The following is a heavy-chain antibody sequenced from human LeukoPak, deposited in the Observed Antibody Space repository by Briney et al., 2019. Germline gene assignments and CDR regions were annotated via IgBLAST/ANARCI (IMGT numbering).Heavy chain of an antibody. J-gene: IGHJ4*02. V-gene: IGHV1-2*02. Sequence: GASVKVSCKASGYTFTDYYMHWVRQAPGQGLEWMGWINLNSGGTNFVQRFQGRVTMPRDTSISTAYMALSRLISDDTAVYYCARDGGYCTGVSCSYFDHWGQGTLVTVSS. CDR2: INLNSGGT. D-gene: IGHD2-15*01. CDR3: ARDGGYCTGVSCSYFDH. CDR1: GYTFTDYY.